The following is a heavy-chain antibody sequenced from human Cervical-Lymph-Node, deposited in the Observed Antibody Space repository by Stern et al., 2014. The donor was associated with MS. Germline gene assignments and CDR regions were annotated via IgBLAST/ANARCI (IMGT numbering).Heavy chain of an antibody. CDR3: ARVNGGNSDWFDP. CDR2: TYPGDSDT. V-gene: IGHV5-51*01. J-gene: IGHJ5*02. Sequence: EVQLVESGAEVKKPGESLKISCKASGYMFASHWIGWVRQMPGKGLEWMGITYPGDSDTRYSPSFQGLVSIPVDKSIRTAYLQWSSLKASDTAMYYCARVNGGNSDWFDPWGQGTLVTVSS. CDR1: GYMFASHW. D-gene: IGHD4-23*01.